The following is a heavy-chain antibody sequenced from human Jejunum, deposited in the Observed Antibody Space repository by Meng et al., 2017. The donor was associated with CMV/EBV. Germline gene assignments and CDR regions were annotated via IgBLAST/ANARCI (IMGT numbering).Heavy chain of an antibody. D-gene: IGHD3-10*01. Sequence: YNFASYSIHWGRQATGQGLEWMGLINPSGGTTNLAQKFQDRVTMTRDTSTNTVYMELKSLKSEDTAVYYCARDLIVVTGTGIDSWGQGTPVTVSS. CDR1: YNFASYS. CDR2: INPSGGTT. J-gene: IGHJ4*02. CDR3: ARDLIVVTGTGIDS. V-gene: IGHV1-46*01.